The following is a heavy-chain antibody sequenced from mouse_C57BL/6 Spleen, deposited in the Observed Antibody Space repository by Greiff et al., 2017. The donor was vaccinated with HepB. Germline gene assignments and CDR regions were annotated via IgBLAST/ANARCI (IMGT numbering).Heavy chain of an antibody. Sequence: QVQLKESGPELVKPGASVKISCKASGYAFSSSWMNWVKQRPGKGLEWIGRIYPGDGDTNYNGKFKGKATLTADKSSSTAYMQLSSLTSEDSAVYFCARPDYDYDGHYYAMDYWGQGTSVTVSS. CDR3: ARPDYDYDGHYYAMDY. D-gene: IGHD2-4*01. V-gene: IGHV1-82*01. CDR2: IYPGDGDT. CDR1: GYAFSSSW. J-gene: IGHJ4*01.